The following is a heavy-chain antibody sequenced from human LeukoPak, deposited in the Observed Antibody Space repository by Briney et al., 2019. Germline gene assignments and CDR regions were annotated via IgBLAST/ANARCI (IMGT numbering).Heavy chain of an antibody. CDR2: ISSSSSTI. Sequence: GGSLRLSCAASGFTFSSYSMNWVRRAPGKGLEWVSYISSSSSTIYYADSVKGRFTISRDNAKNSLYLQMNSLRAEDTAVYYCASEGLGTYDFWGGYAPDYWGQGTLVTVSS. J-gene: IGHJ4*02. V-gene: IGHV3-48*01. CDR3: ASEGLGTYDFWGGYAPDY. D-gene: IGHD3-3*01. CDR1: GFTFSSYS.